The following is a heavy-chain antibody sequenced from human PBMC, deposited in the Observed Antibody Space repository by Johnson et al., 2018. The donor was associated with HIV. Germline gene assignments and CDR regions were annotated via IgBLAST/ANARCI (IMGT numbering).Heavy chain of an antibody. CDR3: ARSRGYGDYLGNAFDI. Sequence: VQLVESGGGVVQPGGSLRLSCAASGFTFSSYVMHWVRQAPGKGLEWVANIKQDGSEKYYVDSVKGRFTISRDNAKNSLYLQMNSLRAEDTAVYYCARSRGYGDYLGNAFDIWGQGTMVTVSS. V-gene: IGHV3-7*03. J-gene: IGHJ3*02. CDR1: GFTFSSYV. D-gene: IGHD4-17*01. CDR2: IKQDGSEK.